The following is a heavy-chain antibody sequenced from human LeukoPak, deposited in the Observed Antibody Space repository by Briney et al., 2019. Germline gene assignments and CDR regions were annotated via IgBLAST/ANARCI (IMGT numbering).Heavy chain of an antibody. D-gene: IGHD3-10*01. J-gene: IGHJ6*02. CDR2: ISSSSSTI. CDR1: GFTFSSYS. V-gene: IGHV3-48*04. Sequence: GGSLRLSCAASGFTFSSYSMNWVRQAPGKGLEWASYISSSSSTIYYADSVKGRFTISRDNAKNSLYLQMNSLRAEDTAVYYCARDSFGSYYYYGMDVWGQGTTVTVSS. CDR3: ARDSFGSYYYYGMDV.